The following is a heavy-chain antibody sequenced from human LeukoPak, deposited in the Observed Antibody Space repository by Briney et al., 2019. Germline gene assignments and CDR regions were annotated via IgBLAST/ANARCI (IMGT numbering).Heavy chain of an antibody. J-gene: IGHJ4*02. V-gene: IGHV4-61*02. Sequence: SETLSLTCTVSAGSISSGNYDWTWIRHPAGKGLEWMARIYSTGRTNYNPSLQSRVTISIDPSKNQFSLKLNSVTAADTAVYYCARSTIAAGGTLDYWGQETLVTVSS. CDR3: ARSTIAAGGTLDY. CDR2: IYSTGRT. D-gene: IGHD6-13*01. CDR1: AGSISSGNYD.